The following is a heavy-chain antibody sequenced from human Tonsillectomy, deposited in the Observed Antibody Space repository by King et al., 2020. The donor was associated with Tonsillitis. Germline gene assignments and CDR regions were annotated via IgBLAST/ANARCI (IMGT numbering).Heavy chain of an antibody. CDR2: ISWNSGSI. CDR3: ARADAPRNYGSGCFDY. D-gene: IGHD3-10*01. V-gene: IGHV3-9*01. J-gene: IGHJ4*02. CDR1: GFTFDDYA. Sequence: VQLVESGGGLVQPGRSLRLSCAASGFTFDDYAMHWVRQAPGKGLEWVSGISWNSGSIGYADSVKGRFTISRDNAKNSLYLQMNSLRAEETALYYCARADAPRNYGSGCFDYWGQGTLVTVSS.